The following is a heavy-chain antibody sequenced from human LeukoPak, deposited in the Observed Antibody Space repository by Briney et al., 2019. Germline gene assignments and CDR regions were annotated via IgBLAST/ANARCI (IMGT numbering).Heavy chain of an antibody. D-gene: IGHD3-10*01. V-gene: IGHV1-18*04. CDR2: ISTYNGNT. Sequence: ASVKVSCKASGYTFTGYYMHWVRQAPGQGLEWMGWISTYNGNTNYAQKLQGRVTMTTDTSTSTAYMELRSLRSDDTAVYYCARGLWFGDFDPWGQGTLVTVSS. CDR3: ARGLWFGDFDP. J-gene: IGHJ5*02. CDR1: GYTFTGYY.